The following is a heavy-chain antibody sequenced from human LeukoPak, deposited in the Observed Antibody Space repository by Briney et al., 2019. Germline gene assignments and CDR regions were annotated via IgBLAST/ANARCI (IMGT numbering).Heavy chain of an antibody. Sequence: GGSLRLSCAASGFTFSGCSMNWVRRAPGKGLEWVSSISSGSSFMYYADSVKGRFTISRDNAKNSLYLQMNSLRAEDTAVYYCARFTTVTDAFDIWGQGTMVTVSS. J-gene: IGHJ3*02. CDR1: GFTFSGCS. CDR2: ISSGSSFM. CDR3: ARFTTVTDAFDI. V-gene: IGHV3-21*01. D-gene: IGHD4-17*01.